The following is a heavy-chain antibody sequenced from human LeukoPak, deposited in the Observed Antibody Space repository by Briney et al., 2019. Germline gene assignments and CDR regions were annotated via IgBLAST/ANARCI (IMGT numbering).Heavy chain of an antibody. D-gene: IGHD5-18*01. CDR1: GFTFSSYS. CDR3: AGGYSYGYVPGYNYMDV. V-gene: IGHV3-48*01. CDR2: ISSSSSTI. J-gene: IGHJ6*03. Sequence: GGSLRLSCAASGFTFSSYSMNWVRQAPGKGLEWVSYISSSSSTIYYADSVKGRFTISRDNAKNSLYLQMNSLRAEDTAVYYCAGGYSYGYVPGYNYMDVWGKGTTVTVSS.